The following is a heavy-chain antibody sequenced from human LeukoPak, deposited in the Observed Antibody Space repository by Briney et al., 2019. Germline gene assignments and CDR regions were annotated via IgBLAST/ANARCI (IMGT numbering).Heavy chain of an antibody. CDR2: IYWNDDE. CDR3: ARRRDVEMDEGDWLDP. Sequence: SGPTQANPPQTLTLTCTISGFSLSTSRLGVGSIRQPPGKALESLALIYWNDDERYSTSLKSRLTIAKYTSKNQVVLTMTNMDPVDRATYYCARRRDVEMDEGDWLDPWGQGTLVTVSS. V-gene: IGHV2-5*01. D-gene: IGHD5-24*01. J-gene: IGHJ5*02. CDR1: GFSLSTSRLG.